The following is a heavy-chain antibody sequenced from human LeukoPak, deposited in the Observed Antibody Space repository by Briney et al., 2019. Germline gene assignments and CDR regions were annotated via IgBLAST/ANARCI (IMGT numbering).Heavy chain of an antibody. CDR3: ARASVVVVAATNT. CDR1: GYTFTGYY. D-gene: IGHD2-15*01. J-gene: IGHJ5*02. Sequence: GASVKVSCKASGYTFTGYYMHWVRQAPGQGLEWMGWINPNSGGTNYAQKFQGRVTVTRDTSISTAYMELSRLRSDDTAVYYCARASVVVVAATNTWGQGTLVTVSS. V-gene: IGHV1-2*02. CDR2: INPNSGGT.